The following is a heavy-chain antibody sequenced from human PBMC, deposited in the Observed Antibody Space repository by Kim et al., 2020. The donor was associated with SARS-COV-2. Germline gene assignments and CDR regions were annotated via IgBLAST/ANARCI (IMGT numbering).Heavy chain of an antibody. Sequence: ADSVKGRFTISRDNSKNTLYLQMNSLRAEDTAVYYCAKDRGGESLELPYYWGQGTLVTVSS. V-gene: IGHV3-30*02. D-gene: IGHD1-7*01. CDR3: AKDRGGESLELPYY. J-gene: IGHJ4*02.